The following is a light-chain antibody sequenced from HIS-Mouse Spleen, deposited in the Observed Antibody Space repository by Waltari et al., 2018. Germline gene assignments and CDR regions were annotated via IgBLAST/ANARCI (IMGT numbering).Light chain of an antibody. V-gene: IGLV1-44*01. J-gene: IGLJ2*01. Sequence: QSVLPQPPSASGTPGQRVTISCSGSSSNIGSTTVTWYQQLPGTAPKLLIYSNNQRPSGVPDRFSGSKSGTSASLAISGLQSEDEADYYCAAWDDSLNGVVFGGGTKLTVL. CDR3: AAWDDSLNGVV. CDR1: SSNIGSTT. CDR2: SNN.